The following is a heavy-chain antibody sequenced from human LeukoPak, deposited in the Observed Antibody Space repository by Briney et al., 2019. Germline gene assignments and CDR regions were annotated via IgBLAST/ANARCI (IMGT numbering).Heavy chain of an antibody. CDR2: IIPIFGTA. Sequence: SVKVSCTASGGTFSSYAISWVRQAPGQGLEWMGGIIPIFGTANYAQKFQGRVTITADESTSTAYMELSSLRSEDTAVFYCAGSLKFITMIPHYWGQGTLVTVSS. CDR1: GGTFSSYA. D-gene: IGHD3-22*01. CDR3: AGSLKFITMIPHY. V-gene: IGHV1-69*13. J-gene: IGHJ4*02.